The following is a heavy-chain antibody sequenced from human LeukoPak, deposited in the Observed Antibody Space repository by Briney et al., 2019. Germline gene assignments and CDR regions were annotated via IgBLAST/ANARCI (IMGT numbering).Heavy chain of an antibody. CDR1: GFTFSSYA. V-gene: IGHV3-23*01. CDR2: ISGSGGST. D-gene: IGHD5-12*01. CDR3: AKGRNYDYPWSITDP. J-gene: IGHJ5*02. Sequence: PGGSLRLSCAASGFTFSSYAMSWIRQAPGKGLEWVSAISGSGGSTYYADSVKGRFTISRDNSKNTLYLQMNSLRAEDTAVYYCAKGRNYDYPWSITDPWGQGTLVTVSS.